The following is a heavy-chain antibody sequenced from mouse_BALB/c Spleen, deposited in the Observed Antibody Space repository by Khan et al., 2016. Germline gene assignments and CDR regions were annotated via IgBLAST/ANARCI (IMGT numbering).Heavy chain of an antibody. Sequence: EVELVESGGGLVKPGGSLKLSCAASGFTFSSYGMSWVRQTPEKRLEWVATISGGGSYTYYPDSVKGRFTISRDNAKNNLYLQMSSLRSEDTALYYCARQPPYYGSSFWFAYWGQGTLVTVSA. CDR1: GFTFSSYG. CDR3: ARQPPYYGSSFWFAY. D-gene: IGHD1-1*01. CDR2: ISGGGSYT. J-gene: IGHJ3*01. V-gene: IGHV5-9-2*01.